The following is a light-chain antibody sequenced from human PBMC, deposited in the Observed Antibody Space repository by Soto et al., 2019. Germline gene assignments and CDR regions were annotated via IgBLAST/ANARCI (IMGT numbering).Light chain of an antibody. CDR3: QQYGSSPQT. J-gene: IGKJ2*01. V-gene: IGKV3-20*01. CDR1: QSVSSSY. Sequence: EIVLTQSPGNLSLSPGERATLSCRASQSVSSSYLAWYQQKPGQAPRLLIYGASSRATVIPDRFSGSGSGTDFTLTISRLEPEDFAVYYCQQYGSSPQTFGQGTKLEIK. CDR2: GAS.